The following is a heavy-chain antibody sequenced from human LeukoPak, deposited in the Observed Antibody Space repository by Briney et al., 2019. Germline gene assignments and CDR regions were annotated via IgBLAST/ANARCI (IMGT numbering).Heavy chain of an antibody. V-gene: IGHV3-66*01. CDR2: IYSTGGI. Sequence: GGSLRLSCAVSGFTVSNNYMSWVRQAPGKGLEWVSVIYSTGGIHYADSVKGRFTISRDSSKNTLFLQMSNLRAEDTAVYYCARFYFDSSGQISRAYWGQGTQVTVSA. D-gene: IGHD3-22*01. J-gene: IGHJ4*02. CDR1: GFTVSNNY. CDR3: ARFYFDSSGQISRAY.